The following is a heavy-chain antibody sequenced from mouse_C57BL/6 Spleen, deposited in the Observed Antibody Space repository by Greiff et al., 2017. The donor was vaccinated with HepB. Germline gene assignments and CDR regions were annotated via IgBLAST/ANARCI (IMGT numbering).Heavy chain of an antibody. V-gene: IGHV1-52*01. D-gene: IGHD2-1*01. Sequence: QVQLQQSGAELVRPGSSVKLSCKASGYTFTSYWMHWVKQRPIQGLEWIGNIDPSDSETHYNQKFKDKATLTVDKSSSTAYMQLSSLTSEDSAVYYCASDGNLWFAYWGQGTLVTVSA. CDR2: IDPSDSET. J-gene: IGHJ3*01. CDR3: ASDGNLWFAY. CDR1: GYTFTSYW.